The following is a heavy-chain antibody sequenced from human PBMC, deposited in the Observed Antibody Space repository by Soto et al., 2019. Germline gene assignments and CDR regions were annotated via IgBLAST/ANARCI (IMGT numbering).Heavy chain of an antibody. CDR2: ISSSSYT. CDR1: GFTFSDYH. Sequence: GGSLRLSCAASGFTFSDYHMSWIRQAPGKGLEWVSYISSSSYTNYADSVKGRFTISRDNAKNSLYLQMNSLRAGDTAVYYCVSLNYDSSGYSGPNFDYWGQGTLVTVSS. D-gene: IGHD3-22*01. V-gene: IGHV3-11*06. CDR3: VSLNYDSSGYSGPNFDY. J-gene: IGHJ4*02.